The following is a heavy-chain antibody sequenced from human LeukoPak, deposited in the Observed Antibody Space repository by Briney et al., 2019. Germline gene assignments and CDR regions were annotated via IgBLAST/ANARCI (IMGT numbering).Heavy chain of an antibody. V-gene: IGHV4-34*01. CDR3: VKRTLYYGMDV. Sequence: PSETLSLTCAVYGGSFSGYYWSWIRQPPGKGLEWIGEINHSGSTNYNPSLKSRVTISVDTSKNQFSLKLSSVTAADTAVYYCVKRTLYYGMDVWGQGTTVTVSS. CDR1: GGSFSGYY. J-gene: IGHJ6*02. CDR2: INHSGST.